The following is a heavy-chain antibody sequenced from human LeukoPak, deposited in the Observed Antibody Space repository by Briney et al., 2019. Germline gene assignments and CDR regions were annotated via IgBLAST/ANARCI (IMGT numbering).Heavy chain of an antibody. D-gene: IGHD3-22*01. V-gene: IGHV3-21*03. J-gene: IGHJ6*02. CDR2: ISSSSYI. CDR3: APIPWDDSSDV. Sequence: PGGSLRLSCAASGFTFSSYSMNWVRQASGKGLEWVSSISSSSYIYYADSVKGRFTISRDNAKNSLYLQMNSLRAEDTAVYYYAPIPWDDSSDVWGQGTTVTVSS. CDR1: GFTFSSYS.